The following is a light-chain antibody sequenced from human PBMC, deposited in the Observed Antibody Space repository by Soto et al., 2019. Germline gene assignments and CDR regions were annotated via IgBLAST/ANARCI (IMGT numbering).Light chain of an antibody. Sequence: ETVMTQSPATLSVSPGERATLSCRASQSVSSNLAWYQQKPGQAPRLLIYGSSTRATGLAARFSGSGSRTEFTLTISSLQSEDFAVYYCQQYDNWPWTFGQGTKVDIK. CDR1: QSVSSN. CDR2: GSS. J-gene: IGKJ1*01. CDR3: QQYDNWPWT. V-gene: IGKV3-15*01.